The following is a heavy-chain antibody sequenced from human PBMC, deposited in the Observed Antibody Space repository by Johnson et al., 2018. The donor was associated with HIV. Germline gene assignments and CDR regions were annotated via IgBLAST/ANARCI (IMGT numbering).Heavy chain of an antibody. Sequence: QVQLVESGGGVVQPGRSLRLSCAASGFTFSSYAMHWVRQAPGKGLEWVAVISYDGSNKYYAASVKGRFTISRDNSKNTLYLQMNSLTIEDAGVYYCARARIEVLPAGAFDIWGQGTMVTVSS. V-gene: IGHV3-30-3*01. CDR2: ISYDGSNK. J-gene: IGHJ3*02. D-gene: IGHD2-2*01. CDR1: GFTFSSYA. CDR3: ARARIEVLPAGAFDI.